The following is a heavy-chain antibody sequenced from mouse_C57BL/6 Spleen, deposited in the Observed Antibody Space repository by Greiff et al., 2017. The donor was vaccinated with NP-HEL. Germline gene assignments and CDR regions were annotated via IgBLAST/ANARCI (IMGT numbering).Heavy chain of an antibody. Sequence: EVQLQQSGPELVKPGASVKISCKASGYTFTDYYMNWVKQSHGKSLEWIGDINPNNGGTSYNQKFKGKATLTVDKSSSTAYMELRSLTSEDSAVYYCARRTTRAYYYAMDYWGQGTSVTVSS. V-gene: IGHV1-26*01. J-gene: IGHJ4*01. D-gene: IGHD1-1*01. CDR3: ARRTTRAYYYAMDY. CDR1: GYTFTDYY. CDR2: INPNNGGT.